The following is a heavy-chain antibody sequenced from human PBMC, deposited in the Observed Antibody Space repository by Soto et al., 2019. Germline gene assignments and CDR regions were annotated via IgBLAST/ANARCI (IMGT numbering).Heavy chain of an antibody. V-gene: IGHV3-11*01. D-gene: IGHD3-16*02. CDR3: ARVIFSLRRATISYHNYRLAV. Sequence: GGSLRLSCAASGFTFSDYYMSWIRQAPGKGLEWVSYINSRGTTMYYANNVKGRFTISRDNAKSTLYLQMSSLRVEDTAVYYCARVIFSLRRATISYHNYRLAVWGKGTTVTVSS. CDR1: GFTFSDYY. J-gene: IGHJ6*04. CDR2: INSRGTTM.